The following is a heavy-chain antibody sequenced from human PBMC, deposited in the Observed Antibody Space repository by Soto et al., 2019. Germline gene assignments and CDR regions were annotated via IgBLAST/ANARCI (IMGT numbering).Heavy chain of an antibody. CDR3: GRAFGNIWDSHYLDC. J-gene: IGHJ4*02. V-gene: IGHV3-72*01. CDR2: IRDKGNSYTT. CDR1: GFTFSDHY. Sequence: GGSLRLSCVASGFTFSDHYMDWVRQAPGRGLEWVGRIRDKGNSYTTEFAASVKGRFTISRDDSTNSLYLQMNSLITEDTAVYYCGRAFGNIWDSHYLDCWGRGTLVTVSS. D-gene: IGHD3-16*01.